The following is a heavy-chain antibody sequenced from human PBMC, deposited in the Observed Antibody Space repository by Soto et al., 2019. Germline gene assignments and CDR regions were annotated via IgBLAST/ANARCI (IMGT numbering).Heavy chain of an antibody. Sequence: VQLVESGGGLVQPGGSLRLSCAASGFSFSRYAMHWVRQAPGKGLEWVAVISPDGSKKYYADSVKGRVTISRDNSKNTLGVQMNSLRPEDTAVYYCARDWSFAVAGTGAFDYWGQGTLVTVSS. CDR3: ARDWSFAVAGTGAFDY. V-gene: IGHV3-30*04. CDR2: ISPDGSKK. D-gene: IGHD6-19*01. CDR1: GFSFSRYA. J-gene: IGHJ4*02.